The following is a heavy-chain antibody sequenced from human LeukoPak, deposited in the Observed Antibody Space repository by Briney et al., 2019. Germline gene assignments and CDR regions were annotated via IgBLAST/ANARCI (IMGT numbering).Heavy chain of an antibody. CDR2: FDPEDGET. J-gene: IGHJ4*02. V-gene: IGHV1-24*01. D-gene: IGHD3-10*01. CDR3: ATTSLTYYYGSGSYSIFDY. Sequence: GASVKVSCKVSGSTLTELSMHWVRQAPGKGLEWMGGFDPEDGETIYAQKFQGRVTMTEDTSTDTAYMELSSLRSEDTAVYYCATTSLTYYYGSGSYSIFDYWGQGTLVTVSS. CDR1: GSTLTELS.